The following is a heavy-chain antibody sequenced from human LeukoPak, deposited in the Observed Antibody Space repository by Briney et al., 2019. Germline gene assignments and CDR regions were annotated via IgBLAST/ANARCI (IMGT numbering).Heavy chain of an antibody. D-gene: IGHD6-19*01. V-gene: IGHV5-51*01. Sequence: GESLKISCKGSGYGFTSYWIGWVRQMPGKGLEWVGIIYPGDPDTRYSPSFQGQVTISADKSISTAYLQWSSLKASDTAMYYCTRQPTSGWYLGWFDPWGQGTLVTVSS. CDR3: TRQPTSGWYLGWFDP. CDR2: IYPGDPDT. CDR1: GYGFTSYW. J-gene: IGHJ5*02.